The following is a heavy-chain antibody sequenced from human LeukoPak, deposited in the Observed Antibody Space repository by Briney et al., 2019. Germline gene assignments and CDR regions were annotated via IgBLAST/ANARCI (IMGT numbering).Heavy chain of an antibody. CDR3: AKRGRSYRGFDY. D-gene: IGHD1-26*01. CDR2: IGPSGST. V-gene: IGHV3-23*01. Sequence: PGGSLRLSCAASGFTLTTYAMSWVRQAPGKGLAWVSAIGPSGSTFYADSVKGRFTISRDNSKYTLYLQMNSLRVDDTAVYYCAKRGRSYRGFDYWGQGTLVTVSS. CDR1: GFTLTTYA. J-gene: IGHJ4*02.